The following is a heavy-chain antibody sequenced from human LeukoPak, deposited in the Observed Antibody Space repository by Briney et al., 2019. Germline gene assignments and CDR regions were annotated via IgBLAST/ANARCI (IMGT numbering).Heavy chain of an antibody. D-gene: IGHD3-10*02. CDR3: AELGITMIGGV. V-gene: IGHV3-30*02. CDR2: IRYDASNE. J-gene: IGHJ6*04. Sequence: GGSLRLSCAASGFTFSSYAMHWVRQAPGKGLEWVAFIRYDASNEYYADSVKGRFTISRDNAKNSLYLQMNSLRAEDTAVYYCAELGITMIGGVWGKGTTVTISS. CDR1: GFTFSSYA.